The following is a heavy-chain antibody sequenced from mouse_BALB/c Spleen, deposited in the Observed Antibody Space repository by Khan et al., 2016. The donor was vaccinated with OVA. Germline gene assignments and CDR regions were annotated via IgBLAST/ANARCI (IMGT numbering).Heavy chain of an antibody. CDR1: GYTFTSYT. CDR3: VRDGAYHRNDGWFAY. V-gene: IGHV1-4*01. CDR2: INPSNGYT. Sequence: QVQLKESGAELARPGASVKMFCKASGYTFTSYTIHWIKERPGQGLEWIGYINPSNGYTNYNQKFKDKATLTTDKSSTTAYLQLSSLTSDDSAVYNCVRDGAYHRNDGWFAYWGQGTLVTVSA. J-gene: IGHJ3*01. D-gene: IGHD2-14*01.